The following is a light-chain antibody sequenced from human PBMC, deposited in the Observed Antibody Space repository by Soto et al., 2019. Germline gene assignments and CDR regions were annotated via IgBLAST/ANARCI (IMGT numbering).Light chain of an antibody. J-gene: IGKJ2*01. CDR1: QSVSSSY. V-gene: IGKV3-20*01. CDR2: GAS. CDR3: QQYGSSLYT. Sequence: EIVLTQSPGTLSLSPGERATLSCRASQSVSSSYLAWYQQKPGQAPRLLIYGASSRATGIPDRFSGSGSGTGFNLTISRLEPEDFAVYYCQQYGSSLYTLGQGTKLEIK.